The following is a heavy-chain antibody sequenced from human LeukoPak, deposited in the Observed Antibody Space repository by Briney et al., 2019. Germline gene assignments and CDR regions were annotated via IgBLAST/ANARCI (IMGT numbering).Heavy chain of an antibody. V-gene: IGHV4-59*11. CDR1: GGSISSHY. CDR2: IYYLGST. J-gene: IGHJ6*03. D-gene: IGHD5-18*01. Sequence: TSETLSLTCSVSGGSISSHYWSWIRQPPGKGLEWIGYIYYLGSTNYNPSLMSRVTISIDTSKTQFSLKLSSVAAADTAVYYCARAVDTAMSYYMDVWGKGTTVTVSS. CDR3: ARAVDTAMSYYMDV.